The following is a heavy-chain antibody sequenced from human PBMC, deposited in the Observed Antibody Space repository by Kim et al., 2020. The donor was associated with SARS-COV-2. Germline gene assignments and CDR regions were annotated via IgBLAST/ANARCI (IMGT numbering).Heavy chain of an antibody. D-gene: IGHD1-26*01. V-gene: IGHV3-23*01. Sequence: DAVKGRFTISRDNSKNTLYLQMNSLRAEDTAVYYCAKVSGGSYRNWFDPWGQGTLVTVSS. J-gene: IGHJ5*02. CDR3: AKVSGGSYRNWFDP.